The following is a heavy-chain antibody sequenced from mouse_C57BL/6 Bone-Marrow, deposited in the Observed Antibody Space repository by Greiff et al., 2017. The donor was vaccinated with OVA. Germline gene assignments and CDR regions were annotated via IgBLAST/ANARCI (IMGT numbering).Heavy chain of an antibody. Sequence: VQLQQPGAELVKPGASVKLSCKASGYTFTSYWMQWVKQRPGQGLEWIGEIDPSDSYTNYNQKFKGKATLTVDTSSSTAYMQLSSLTSEDSAVDDCARGDYDYAWFAYWGQGTLVTVSA. V-gene: IGHV1-50*01. CDR3: ARGDYDYAWFAY. CDR1: GYTFTSYW. J-gene: IGHJ3*01. CDR2: IDPSDSYT. D-gene: IGHD2-4*01.